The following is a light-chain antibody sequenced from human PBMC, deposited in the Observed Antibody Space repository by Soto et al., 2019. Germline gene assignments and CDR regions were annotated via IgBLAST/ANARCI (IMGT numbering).Light chain of an antibody. J-gene: IGKJ4*01. Sequence: DIQLTQSPSTLSASVGDRVTITCRASQSISSWLAWYQQKPGKAPKLLVYKASSLESGVPSRFSGSGSGTEFTLTISTLQPDDFATYYCQQYETYPLTFGGGKKVEIK. CDR3: QQYETYPLT. CDR1: QSISSW. CDR2: KAS. V-gene: IGKV1-5*03.